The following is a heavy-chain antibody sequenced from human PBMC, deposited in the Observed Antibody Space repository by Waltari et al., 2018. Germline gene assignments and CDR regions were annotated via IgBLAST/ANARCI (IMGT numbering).Heavy chain of an antibody. Sequence: QLQLQESGPGLVRPSETLSLTCTVSGGSITTNSNGAWVRQPPGKGLEWMGNMQYRGSTFYNPSLMIRVTISLDTSKNQFSLTLTSVDAADTAVYFCGRIAFGDDGGYFQYWGQGTLVTVSS. V-gene: IGHV4-39*01. CDR3: GRIAFGDDGGYFQY. CDR2: MQYRGST. CDR1: GGSITTNSN. J-gene: IGHJ1*01. D-gene: IGHD4-17*01.